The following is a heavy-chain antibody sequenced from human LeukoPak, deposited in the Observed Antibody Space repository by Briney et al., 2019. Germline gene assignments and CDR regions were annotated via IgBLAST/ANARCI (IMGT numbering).Heavy chain of an antibody. CDR3: ARHTYSDYIVFNY. D-gene: IGHD4-11*01. Sequence: PSETLSLTCTVSGGSISSYYWSWIRQPPGKGLVWFGYINYSGSTNYNPSLKSRVTISTDTSKNQFSLKLSSVTAADTAVYYCARHTYSDYIVFNYWGQGTLVTVSS. CDR2: INYSGST. CDR1: GGSISSYY. V-gene: IGHV4-59*08. J-gene: IGHJ4*02.